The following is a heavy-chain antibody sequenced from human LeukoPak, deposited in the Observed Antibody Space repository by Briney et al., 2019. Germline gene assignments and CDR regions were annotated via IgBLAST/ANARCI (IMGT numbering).Heavy chain of an antibody. J-gene: IGHJ3*02. CDR2: IRSNGETT. Sequence: GGSLRLSCAASGFTFSSIAMTWVRQAPGKGLEWVSTIRSNGETTYNADSVKGRFTISRDNSKKTLYLQLNSLRVEDTAVYYCAKNYGSGSYFDAFDIWGQGTTVTVSS. CDR1: GFTFSSIA. V-gene: IGHV3-23*01. D-gene: IGHD3-10*01. CDR3: AKNYGSGSYFDAFDI.